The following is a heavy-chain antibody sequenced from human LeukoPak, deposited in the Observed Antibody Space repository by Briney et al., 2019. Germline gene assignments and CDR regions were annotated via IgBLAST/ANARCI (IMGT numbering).Heavy chain of an antibody. CDR1: GFTFSTYN. CDR2: ISTGSSYI. CDR3: ARSFYDSSGYPNFDY. D-gene: IGHD3-22*01. J-gene: IGHJ4*02. Sequence: PGGSLRLSCAASGFTFSTYNMNWVRQAPGKGLGWVSFISTGSSYIYYADSVKGRSTISRDNAKKSLYLQMNSLRAEDTAVYFCARSFYDSSGYPNFDYWGQGTLVTVSS. V-gene: IGHV3-21*01.